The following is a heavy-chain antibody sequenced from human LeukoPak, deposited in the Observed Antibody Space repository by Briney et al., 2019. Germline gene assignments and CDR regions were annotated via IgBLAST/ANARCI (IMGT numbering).Heavy chain of an antibody. CDR1: GFTFSSYS. Sequence: GGSLRLSCAASGFTFSSYSMNWVRQAPGKGLEWVSSISSSSSYIYYADSVKGRSTISRDNAKNSLYLQMNSLRAEDTAVYYCARVWIYGDRDYCYYYGMDVWGKGTTVTVSS. CDR2: ISSSSSYI. CDR3: ARVWIYGDRDYCYYYGMDV. D-gene: IGHD4/OR15-4a*01. V-gene: IGHV3-21*01. J-gene: IGHJ6*04.